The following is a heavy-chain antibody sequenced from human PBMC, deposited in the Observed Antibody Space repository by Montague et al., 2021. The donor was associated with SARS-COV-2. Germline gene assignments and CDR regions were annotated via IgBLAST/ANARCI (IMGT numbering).Heavy chain of an antibody. CDR1: GVVELRRRS. Sequence: SETLSLTCTVSGVVELRRRSEEHTSELQSHHELVCRLLLEKNNNYNPSLKSRVTISVDTSKNQFSLRLSSVTAADTAVYYCARLPYILPGYAYFDFWGQGSLVIVSS. V-gene: IGHV4-59*08. D-gene: IGHD3-9*01. J-gene: IGHJ4*02. CDR2: LLEKNN. CDR3: ARLPYILPGYAYFDF.